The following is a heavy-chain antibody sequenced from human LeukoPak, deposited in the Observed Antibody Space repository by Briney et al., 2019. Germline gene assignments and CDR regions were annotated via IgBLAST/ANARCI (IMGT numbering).Heavy chain of an antibody. CDR3: ARLKYNWNYEMAFDI. CDR2: ISSSSSYI. CDR1: GFTFSSYA. Sequence: GGSLRLSCAASGFTFSSYAMSWVRQAPGKGLEWVSSISSSSSYIYYADSVKGRFTVSRDNAKNSLYLQMNSLRAEDTAVYYCARLKYNWNYEMAFDIWGQGAMVTVSS. V-gene: IGHV3-21*01. J-gene: IGHJ3*02. D-gene: IGHD1-7*01.